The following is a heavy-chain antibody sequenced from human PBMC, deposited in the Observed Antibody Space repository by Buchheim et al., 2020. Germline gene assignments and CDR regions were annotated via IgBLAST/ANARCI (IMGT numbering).Heavy chain of an antibody. CDR3: AKDSCSGDSCWDPGMDV. CDR1: GFTFSTYG. Sequence: QVQLVESGGGVVQPGRSLRLSCAASGFTFSTYGMHWVRQAPGKGLEWVTVISYDGSNKYYADSVKGRFTISSSNFKNLLYLQMNSLRAEDTAVYYCAKDSCSGDSCWDPGMDVWGQGTT. CDR2: ISYDGSNK. V-gene: IGHV3-30*18. D-gene: IGHD2-15*01. J-gene: IGHJ6*02.